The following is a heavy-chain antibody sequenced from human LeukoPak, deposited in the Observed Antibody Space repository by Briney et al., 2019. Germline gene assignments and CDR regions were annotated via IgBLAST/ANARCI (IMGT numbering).Heavy chain of an antibody. D-gene: IGHD6-13*01. CDR3: ARQSSSWPFDY. J-gene: IGHJ4*02. Sequence: AGGSLRLSCAASGFTVSSNYMSWVRQAPGKGLVWVSRINSDGSSTSYADSVKGRFTISRDNAKNTLYLQMNSLRAEDTAVYYCARQSSSWPFDYWGQGTLVTVSS. V-gene: IGHV3-74*01. CDR2: INSDGSST. CDR1: GFTVSSNY.